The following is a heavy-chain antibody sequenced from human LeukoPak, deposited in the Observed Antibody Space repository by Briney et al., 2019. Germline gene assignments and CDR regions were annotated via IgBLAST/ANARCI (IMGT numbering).Heavy chain of an antibody. CDR1: GFTFSNAW. J-gene: IGHJ4*02. D-gene: IGHD3-10*01. Sequence: GGSLRLSCAASGFTFSNAWMSWVRQAPGKGLEWVGRIKSKTDGGTTDYAAPVKGRFTISRDDSKNTPYLQMNSLKTEDTAVYYCTTVYYGSGSYYNRFDYWGQGTLVTVSS. CDR3: TTVYYGSGSYYNRFDY. CDR2: IKSKTDGGTT. V-gene: IGHV3-15*01.